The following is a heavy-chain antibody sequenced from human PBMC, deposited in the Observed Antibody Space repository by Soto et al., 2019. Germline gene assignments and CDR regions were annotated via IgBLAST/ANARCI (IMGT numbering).Heavy chain of an antibody. CDR3: ARGGYSGYVVDY. V-gene: IGHV4-34*01. CDR2: INHSGST. Sequence: SETMSLTCAVYGGSFSGYYWSWIRQPPGKGLEWIGEINHSGSTNYNPSLKSRVTISVDTSKNQFSLKLSSVTAADTAVYYCARGGYSGYVVDYWGQGTLVTVSS. CDR1: GGSFSGYY. D-gene: IGHD5-12*01. J-gene: IGHJ4*02.